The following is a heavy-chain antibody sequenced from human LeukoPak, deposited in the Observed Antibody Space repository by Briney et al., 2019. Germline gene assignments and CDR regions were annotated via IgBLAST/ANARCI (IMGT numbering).Heavy chain of an antibody. CDR2: IYTSGST. V-gene: IGHV4-4*07. J-gene: IGHJ3*02. CDR3: ARDNRYYDILTGYQDDAFDI. Sequence: SETLSLTCTVSGGSISSYYWSWIRQPAGKGLEWIGRIYTSGSTNYNPSLKSRVTMSVDTSKNQFSLKLSSVTAAGTAVYYCARDNRYYDILTGYQDDAFDIWGQGTMVTVSS. D-gene: IGHD3-9*01. CDR1: GGSISSYY.